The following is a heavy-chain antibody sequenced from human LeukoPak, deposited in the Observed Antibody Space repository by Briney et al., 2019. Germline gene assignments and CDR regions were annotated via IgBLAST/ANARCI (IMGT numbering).Heavy chain of an antibody. J-gene: IGHJ6*02. D-gene: IGHD2-2*01. CDR1: EFTFSSYA. CDR3: AKGPPVVVPAAMTYYYYGMDV. V-gene: IGHV3-23*01. CDR2: ISGSGGST. Sequence: GGSLRLSCAASEFTFSSYAMSWVRQAPGKGLEWVSAISGSGGSTYYADSVKGRFTISRDNSKNTLYLQMNSLRAEDTAVYYCAKGPPVVVPAAMTYYYYGMDVWGQGTTVTVSS.